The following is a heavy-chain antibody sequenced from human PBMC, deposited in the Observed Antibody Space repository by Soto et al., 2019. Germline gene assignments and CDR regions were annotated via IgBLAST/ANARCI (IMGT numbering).Heavy chain of an antibody. CDR2: IYYSGIT. CDR1: GCAISSYY. V-gene: IGHV4-59*01. Sequence: QVQLQESGPGLVKPSETLSLTCTVSGCAISSYYWSWIRQPPGKGLEWIAYIYYSGITNYKPSLKSRVTISVDSSKNQFSLKLSSVTAADTAVYYCARDRSSHGSYYFDYWGQGTLVTVSS. J-gene: IGHJ4*02. D-gene: IGHD6-6*01. CDR3: ARDRSSHGSYYFDY.